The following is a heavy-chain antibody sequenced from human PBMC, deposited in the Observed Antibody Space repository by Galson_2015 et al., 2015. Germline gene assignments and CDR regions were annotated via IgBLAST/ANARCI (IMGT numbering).Heavy chain of an antibody. Sequence: SLRLSCAASGFTFSSYAMSWVRPAPGKGLEWVSAISGSGGVSTYYADSVKGRFTISRDDSKNTLHLQMNSLRAEDTAVYYCAKGTYTGDYGAGYWGQGTLVTVSS. CDR2: ISGSGGVST. V-gene: IGHV3-23*01. CDR3: AKGTYTGDYGAGY. J-gene: IGHJ4*02. CDR1: GFTFSSYA. D-gene: IGHD4-17*01.